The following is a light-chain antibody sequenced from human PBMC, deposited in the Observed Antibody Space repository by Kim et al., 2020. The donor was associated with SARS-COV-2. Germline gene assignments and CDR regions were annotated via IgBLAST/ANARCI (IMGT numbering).Light chain of an antibody. CDR2: GNS. CDR3: QSFDSSLSGPV. Sequence: QWVTIACTGTSSNIGAGYEAHWYQQLPGTAPKLLIFGNSKRPSGVPDRISGSKSGTSASLAITGLQAEDEADYYCQSFDSSLSGPVFGGGTKLTVL. CDR1: SSNIGAGYE. J-gene: IGLJ3*02. V-gene: IGLV1-40*01.